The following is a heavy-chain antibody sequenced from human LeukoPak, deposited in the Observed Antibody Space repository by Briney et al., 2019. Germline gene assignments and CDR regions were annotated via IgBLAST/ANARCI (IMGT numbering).Heavy chain of an antibody. Sequence: SETLSLTCTVSGGSISSYYWSWIRQPPGKGLEWIGYIYYSGSTYYNPSLKSRVTISVDTSKNQFSLKLSSMTAADTAVYYCARALLYWFDPWGQGTLVTVSS. CDR2: IYYSGST. V-gene: IGHV4-59*12. CDR1: GGSISSYY. CDR3: ARALLYWFDP. J-gene: IGHJ5*02.